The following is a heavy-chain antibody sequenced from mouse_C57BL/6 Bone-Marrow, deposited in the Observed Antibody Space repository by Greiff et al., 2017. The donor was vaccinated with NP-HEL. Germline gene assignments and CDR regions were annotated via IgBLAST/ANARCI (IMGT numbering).Heavy chain of an antibody. CDR1: GYTFTSYW. Sequence: QVQLQQPGAELVKPGASVKLSCKASGYTFTSYWMHWVKQRPGQGLEWIGMIHPNSGSTNYNEKFKSKATLTVDKSSSTAYMQLSSLTSEDSAVYYCAPLTTVVATTRMDYWGQGTSVTVSS. D-gene: IGHD1-1*01. CDR3: APLTTVVATTRMDY. CDR2: IHPNSGST. V-gene: IGHV1-64*01. J-gene: IGHJ4*01.